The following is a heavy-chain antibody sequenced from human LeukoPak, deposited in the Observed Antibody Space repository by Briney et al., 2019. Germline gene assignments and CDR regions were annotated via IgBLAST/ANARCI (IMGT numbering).Heavy chain of an antibody. J-gene: IGHJ4*02. D-gene: IGHD3-9*01. CDR2: INGDGSWT. CDR1: GNYW. V-gene: IGHV3-74*01. CDR3: AGGTGFIIKD. Sequence: GGSLRLSCAASGNYWMHWVRQAPGKGLVWVSHINGDGSWTTYADSVKGRFTISKDNAKNTVYLQMNNLRAEDTAMYYCAGGTGFIIKDWGQGTLVTVSS.